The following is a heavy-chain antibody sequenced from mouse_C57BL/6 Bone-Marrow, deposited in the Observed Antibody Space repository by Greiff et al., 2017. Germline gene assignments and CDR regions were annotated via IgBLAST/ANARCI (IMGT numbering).Heavy chain of an antibody. CDR3: ARDYGSSHWYFDV. V-gene: IGHV1-76*01. CDR2: IYPGSGNT. D-gene: IGHD1-1*01. Sequence: VQRVESGAELVRPGASVKLSCKASGYTFTDYYINWVKQRPGQGLEWIARIYPGSGNTYYNEKFKGKATLTAEKSSSTAFMQLSSLTSEDSAVYFCARDYGSSHWYFDVWGTGTTVTVSS. J-gene: IGHJ1*03. CDR1: GYTFTDYY.